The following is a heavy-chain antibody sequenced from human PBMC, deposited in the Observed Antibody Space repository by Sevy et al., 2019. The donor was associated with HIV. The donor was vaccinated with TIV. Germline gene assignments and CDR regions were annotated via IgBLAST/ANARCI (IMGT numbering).Heavy chain of an antibody. V-gene: IGHV3-33*08. J-gene: IGHJ4*02. D-gene: IGHD2-2*01. CDR3: TRVSRGTDDDY. Sequence: GGSLRLSCEASGFPFTNHGVHWVRQAPGKGLAWVALMWFDGSNKYYADSVKGRFTVSRDDSKNTLYLQMNSLRADDTAVYYCTRVSRGTDDDYWGQGTLVTVSS. CDR2: MWFDGSNK. CDR1: GFPFTNHG.